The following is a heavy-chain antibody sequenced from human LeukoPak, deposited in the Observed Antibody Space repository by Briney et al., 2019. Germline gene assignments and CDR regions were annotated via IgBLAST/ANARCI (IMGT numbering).Heavy chain of an antibody. CDR1: GFTFSSYA. CDR3: AKETGIILVRGAVDY. D-gene: IGHD3-10*01. J-gene: IGHJ4*02. Sequence: GGSLRLSCAASGFTFSSYAMTWVRQAPGKGLEWVSVTSGSGGNPYYADSVKGRFTISRDNSKNTLYLHMNSLRAEDTALYYCAKETGIILVRGAVDYWGQGTLVTVSS. V-gene: IGHV3-23*01. CDR2: TSGSGGNP.